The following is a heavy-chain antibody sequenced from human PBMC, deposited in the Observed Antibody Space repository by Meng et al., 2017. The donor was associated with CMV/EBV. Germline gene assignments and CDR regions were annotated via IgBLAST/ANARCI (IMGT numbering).Heavy chain of an antibody. V-gene: IGHV1-2*02. Sequence: ASVKVSCKASGYTFTGYYMHWVRQAPGQGLEWMGWINPNSGGTNYSQKFQGRVTMTRDTSISPAYMELSRLRSDDTAVYYCARTGGVGEDYYYGMDVWGQGTTVTVSS. J-gene: IGHJ6*02. CDR3: ARTGGVGEDYYYGMDV. D-gene: IGHD3-16*01. CDR1: GYTFTGYY. CDR2: INPNSGGT.